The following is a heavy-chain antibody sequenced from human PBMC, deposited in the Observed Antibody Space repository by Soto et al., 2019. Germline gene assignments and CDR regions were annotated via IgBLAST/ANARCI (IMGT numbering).Heavy chain of an antibody. V-gene: IGHV3-30*18. Sequence: RGSLRLSCAASGFTFISYGIRFCRHSPVKGLEWVAVISYDGSNKYYADSVKGRFTISRDNSKNTLYLQMNSLRAEDTAVYYCAKDWHGSTLNYYYYGMDVWGQGTTVTVSS. CDR3: AKDWHGSTLNYYYYGMDV. J-gene: IGHJ6*02. D-gene: IGHD6-13*01. CDR1: GFTFISYG. CDR2: ISYDGSNK.